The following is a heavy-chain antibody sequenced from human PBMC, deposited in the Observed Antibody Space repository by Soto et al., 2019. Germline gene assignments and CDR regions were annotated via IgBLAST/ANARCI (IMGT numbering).Heavy chain of an antibody. D-gene: IGHD5-18*01. Sequence: AETLSLTCTVSGGSISSYYWSWIRQPPGKGLEWIGYIYYSGSTNYNPSLKSRVTISVGTSKNQFFLKLTSVTAADTAVYHCARGGYSYGRDYGMDVWGQGTTVTVSS. V-gene: IGHV4-59*01. CDR1: GGSISSYY. CDR3: ARGGYSYGRDYGMDV. J-gene: IGHJ6*02. CDR2: IYYSGST.